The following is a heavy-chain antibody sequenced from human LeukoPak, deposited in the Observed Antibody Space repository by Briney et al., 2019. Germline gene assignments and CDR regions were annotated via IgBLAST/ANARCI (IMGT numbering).Heavy chain of an antibody. CDR1: GFTFSSYG. D-gene: IGHD1-20*01. J-gene: IGHJ4*02. V-gene: IGHV3-30*03. CDR2: ISYDGSNK. Sequence: GGSLRLSCAASGFTFSSYGMHWVRQAPGKGLEWVAVISYDGSNKYYADSVKGRFTISRDNSKNTLYLQMNSLRAEDTAVYYCARSPPRSITGMFAPYYFDYWGQGTLVTVSS. CDR3: ARSPPRSITGMFAPYYFDY.